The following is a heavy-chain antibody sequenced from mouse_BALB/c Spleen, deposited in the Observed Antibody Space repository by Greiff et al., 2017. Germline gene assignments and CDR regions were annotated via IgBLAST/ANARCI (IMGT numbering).Heavy chain of an antibody. CDR3: ARDYYGSSWFDY. CDR2: ISSGGST. CDR1: GFTFSSYA. D-gene: IGHD1-1*01. J-gene: IGHJ2*01. Sequence: EVKLVESGGGLVKPGGSLKLSCAASGFTFSSYAMSWVRQTPEKRLEWVASISSGGSTYYPDSVKGRFTISRDNARNILYLQMSSLRSEDTAMYYCARDYYGSSWFDYWGQGTTLTVSS. V-gene: IGHV5-6-5*01.